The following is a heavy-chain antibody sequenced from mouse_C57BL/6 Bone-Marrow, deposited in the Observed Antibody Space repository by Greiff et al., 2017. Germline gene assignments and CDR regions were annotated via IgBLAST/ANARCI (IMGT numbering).Heavy chain of an antibody. Sequence: VQLVESGAELARPGASVKLSCKASGYTFTSYGISWVKQRTGQGLEWIGEIYPRSGNTYYNEKFKGKATLTADKSSSTAYMELRSLTSEDSSVYFSAREGYPRDYWGQGTSVTVSS. D-gene: IGHD2-14*01. CDR3: AREGYPRDY. J-gene: IGHJ4*01. CDR1: GYTFTSYG. CDR2: IYPRSGNT. V-gene: IGHV1-81*01.